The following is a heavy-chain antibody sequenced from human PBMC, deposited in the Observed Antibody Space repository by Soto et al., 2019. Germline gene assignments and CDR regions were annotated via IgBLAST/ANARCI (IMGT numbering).Heavy chain of an antibody. V-gene: IGHV4-4*02. J-gene: IGHJ4*02. CDR2: ISHSGNT. CDR3: ASHRGNTYGPYDY. Sequence: VQLQESGPGLVKPSGTLSLTCAVSGGSIRSGNWWSWVRQSPRKGLEWIGEISHSGNTNHNPSLKSRVTISIDKSKNQFSLKLTSVTAADTAVYYCASHRGNTYGPYDYWGQGTLVTVSS. CDR1: GGSIRSGNW. D-gene: IGHD5-18*01.